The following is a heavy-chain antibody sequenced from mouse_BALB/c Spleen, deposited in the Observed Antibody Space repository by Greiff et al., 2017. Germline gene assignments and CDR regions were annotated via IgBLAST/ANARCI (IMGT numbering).Heavy chain of an antibody. CDR2: IYPGSGNT. CDR3: ARYPGDYAMDY. V-gene: IGHV1-77*01. CDR1: GYTFTDYY. Sequence: LQESGAELARPGASVKLSCKASGYTFTDYYINWVKQRTGQGLEWIGEIYPGSGNTYYNEKFKGKATLTADKSSSTAYMQLSSLTSEDSAVYFCARYPGDYAMDYWGQGTSVTVSS. J-gene: IGHJ4*01.